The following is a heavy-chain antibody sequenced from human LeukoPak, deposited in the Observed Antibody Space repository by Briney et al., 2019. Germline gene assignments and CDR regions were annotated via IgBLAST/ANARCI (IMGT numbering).Heavy chain of an antibody. J-gene: IGHJ4*02. CDR2: ISSSSSYI. CDR1: GFTFSSYS. D-gene: IGHD1-7*01. Sequence: GGSLRLSCAASGFTFSSYSMNWVRQAPGKGLEWVSSISSSSSYIYYADSVKGRFTISRDNAKNSLYLQMNSLRAEDTAVYYCARDSPGTTSSDYWGQGTLVTVSS. V-gene: IGHV3-21*01. CDR3: ARDSPGTTSSDY.